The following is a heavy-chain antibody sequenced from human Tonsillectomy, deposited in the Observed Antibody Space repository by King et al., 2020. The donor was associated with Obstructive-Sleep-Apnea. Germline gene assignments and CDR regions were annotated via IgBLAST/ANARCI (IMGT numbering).Heavy chain of an antibody. Sequence: VQLVESGGGLVQPGGSLRLSCVASGFTVSSNYMSWVRQAPGKWLEWLSVIYSGGTTYYADSVKGRFSISSDNSKNTLFLQMNSLGVEYTAVYYCARGHYDILTGYYSSPWGQGTLVTVSS. CDR2: IYSGGTT. J-gene: IGHJ5*02. D-gene: IGHD3-9*01. CDR3: ARGHYDILTGYYSSP. V-gene: IGHV3-66*01. CDR1: GFTVSSNY.